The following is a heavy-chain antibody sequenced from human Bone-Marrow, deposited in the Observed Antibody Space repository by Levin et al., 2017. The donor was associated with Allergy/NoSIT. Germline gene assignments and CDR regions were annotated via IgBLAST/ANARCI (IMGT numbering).Heavy chain of an antibody. V-gene: IGHV4-59*01. CDR2: IYHSGST. CDR3: ARDRSAGGMDV. J-gene: IGHJ6*02. Sequence: SETLSLTCTVSGGSISSYYWSWIRQPPGKGLEWIGHIYHSGSTDYNPSLMSRLIISVDMSKNQFSLQLRSVTAADTALYYCARDRSAGGMDVWGHGTTVIVSS. CDR1: GGSISSYY.